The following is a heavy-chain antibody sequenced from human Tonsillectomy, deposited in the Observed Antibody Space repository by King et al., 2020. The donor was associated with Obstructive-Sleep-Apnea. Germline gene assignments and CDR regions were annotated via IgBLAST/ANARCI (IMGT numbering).Heavy chain of an antibody. Sequence: QLQESGPGLVKPSETLSLTCTVSGGSISSYYWNWVRQPPGKGLEWIGFIYYSGSTNYNPSLKGRVTMSVDMSKNQFSLKLNSVTAADTAVYYCARELEGYYYGMDVWGQGTTVTVSS. D-gene: IGHD1-1*01. CDR1: GGSISSYY. CDR3: ARELEGYYYGMDV. J-gene: IGHJ6*02. CDR2: IYYSGST. V-gene: IGHV4-59*01.